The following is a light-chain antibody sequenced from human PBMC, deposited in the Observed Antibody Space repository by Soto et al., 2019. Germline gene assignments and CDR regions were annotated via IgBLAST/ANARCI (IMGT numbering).Light chain of an antibody. Sequence: QSVLTQPPSASGTPGQTVTISCSGSNSNVGTNTVNWFHQVPGTAPKLLIFSTYQRPSGVPDRFSGSKSGASASLAISGLQSEDEADYYYASWDDSLNAWLFGGGTKLTVL. V-gene: IGLV1-44*01. CDR2: STY. J-gene: IGLJ3*02. CDR1: NSNVGTNT. CDR3: ASWDDSLNAWL.